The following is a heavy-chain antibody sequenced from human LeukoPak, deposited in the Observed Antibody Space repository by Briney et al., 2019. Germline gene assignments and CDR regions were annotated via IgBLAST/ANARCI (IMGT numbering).Heavy chain of an antibody. D-gene: IGHD3-10*01. CDR3: ARGGDRSFDY. CDR1: GGSFSGYY. Sequence: SETLSLTCAVYGGSFSGYYWSWIRQPPGKGLEWIGEINHSGSTDYNPSLKSRVTISVDTSKNQFSLNLNSVTAADTAVYYCARGGDRSFDYWGQGTLVTVSS. J-gene: IGHJ4*02. V-gene: IGHV4-34*01. CDR2: INHSGST.